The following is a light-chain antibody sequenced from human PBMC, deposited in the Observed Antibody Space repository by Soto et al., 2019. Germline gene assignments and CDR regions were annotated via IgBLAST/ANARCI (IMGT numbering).Light chain of an antibody. CDR1: SSDIGAYDY. J-gene: IGLJ1*01. V-gene: IGLV2-14*03. Sequence: QSALTQPASLSGSPGQSITISCTGTSSDIGAYDYVSWYQQHPGKAPKLMIYHVTYRPSGVSNRYSGSKSGNSASLTISGLQADDEADYYCCSLKTSHTYVFGSGTKVTVL. CDR3: CSLKTSHTYV. CDR2: HVT.